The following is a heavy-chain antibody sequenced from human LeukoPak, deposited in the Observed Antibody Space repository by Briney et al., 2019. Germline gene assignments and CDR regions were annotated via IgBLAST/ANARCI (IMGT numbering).Heavy chain of an antibody. CDR1: GGSISLSTYY. V-gene: IGHV4-39*07. D-gene: IGHD5-24*01. CDR2: IYYSGTT. Sequence: SETLSLTCTVSGGSISLSTYYWVWIRQPPGKGLEWIGSIYYSGTTFYSPSHKSRVTISVDTSRNQFSLNLSSVTAADTAVYYCARDNGREMATVWGQGTLVTVSS. CDR3: ARDNGREMATV. J-gene: IGHJ4*02.